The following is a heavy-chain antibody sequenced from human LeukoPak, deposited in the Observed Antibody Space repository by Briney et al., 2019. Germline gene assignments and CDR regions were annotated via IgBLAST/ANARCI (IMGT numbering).Heavy chain of an antibody. CDR1: GGSISSSSCN. CDR3: ARHVQHLGIAVDFDY. CDR2: IYYSGTT. D-gene: IGHD6-19*01. Sequence: PSETLSLTCIVSGGSISSSSCNWGWIRQPPGKGLEWIGSIYYSGTTYYNPSLKSRLTISVDTSKNQFSLKLSSVTAADTAVYYCARHVQHLGIAVDFDYWGQGTLVTVSS. J-gene: IGHJ4*02. V-gene: IGHV4-39*01.